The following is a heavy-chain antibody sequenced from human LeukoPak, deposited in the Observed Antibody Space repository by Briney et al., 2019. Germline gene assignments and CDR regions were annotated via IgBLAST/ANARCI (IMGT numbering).Heavy chain of an antibody. CDR3: ASAILGVAARGKWFDP. Sequence: ASVKVSCKASGYTFTGYYMHWVRQAPGQGLEWMGWINPNSGGTNYAQKFQGRVTMTRDTSISTTNMELSKLRSDGTAVYYCASAILGVAARGKWFDPWGQGTLVTVSS. CDR2: INPNSGGT. J-gene: IGHJ5*02. V-gene: IGHV1-2*02. D-gene: IGHD2-15*01. CDR1: GYTFTGYY.